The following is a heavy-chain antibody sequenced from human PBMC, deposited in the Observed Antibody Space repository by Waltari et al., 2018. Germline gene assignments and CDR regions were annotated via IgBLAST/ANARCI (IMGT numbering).Heavy chain of an antibody. J-gene: IGHJ4*02. CDR3: AKDPRITMVRRVIGADY. D-gene: IGHD3-10*01. Sequence: EVQLLESGGGLVQPGGSLRLSCAASGFTFSSYAMSWVRQAPGKGLEWVSAISGSGGSTYYADSVKGRFTISRDNSKNTLYLQMNSLRAEDTAVYYCAKDPRITMVRRVIGADYWGQGTLVTVSS. CDR1: GFTFSSYA. V-gene: IGHV3-23*01. CDR2: ISGSGGST.